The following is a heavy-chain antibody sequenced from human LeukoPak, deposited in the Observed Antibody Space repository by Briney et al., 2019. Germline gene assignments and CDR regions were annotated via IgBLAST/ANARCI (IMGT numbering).Heavy chain of an antibody. CDR2: INPNSGGT. CDR3: ARGELIVVVTADLIYYYGMDV. CDR1: GYTFTGYY. J-gene: IGHJ6*02. D-gene: IGHD2-21*02. Sequence: ASVKVSCKAFGYTFTGYYMHWVRQAPGQGLEWMGWINPNSGGTNYAQKFQGRVTMTRDTSISTAYMELSRLRSDDTAVYYCARGELIVVVTADLIYYYGMDVWGQGTTVTVSS. V-gene: IGHV1-2*02.